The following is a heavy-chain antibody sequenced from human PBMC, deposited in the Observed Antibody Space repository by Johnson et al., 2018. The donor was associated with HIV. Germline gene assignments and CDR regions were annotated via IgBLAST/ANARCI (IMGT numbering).Heavy chain of an antibody. V-gene: IGHV3-20*04. CDR1: GFRFDDYG. D-gene: IGHD6-13*01. CDR2: VNWNGVST. CDR3: ARRKIAAAGRDAFDI. Sequence: VQLVESGGGVVRPGGSLRLSCEGSGFRFDDYGMSWVRQAPGKGLDWVSGVNWNGVSTNYADSVKGRFRISRDNVKNSLYLQMDSLRAEDTAVYYCARRKIAAAGRDAFDIWGQGTMVTVSS. J-gene: IGHJ3*02.